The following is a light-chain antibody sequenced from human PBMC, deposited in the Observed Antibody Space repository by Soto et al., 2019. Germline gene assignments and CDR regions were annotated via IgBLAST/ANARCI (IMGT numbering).Light chain of an antibody. CDR1: QSVSSSY. V-gene: IGKV3-20*01. CDR2: GAS. CDR3: QQYGISPRT. Sequence: NVVTHSAGTLSLTPRERATLSCRASQSVSSSYLAWYQQKPGQAPRLLIYGASSRATGIPDRFSGSGSGTDFTLTISRLEPEDFAVYYCQQYGISPRTFGQGTKVDI. J-gene: IGKJ1*01.